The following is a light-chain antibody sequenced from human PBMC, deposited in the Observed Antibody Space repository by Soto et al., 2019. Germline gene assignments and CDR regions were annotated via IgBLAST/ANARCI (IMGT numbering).Light chain of an antibody. V-gene: IGLV2-14*01. CDR3: TSYTSTSTGV. CDR1: SSDVGGYNY. CDR2: EVS. J-gene: IGLJ3*02. Sequence: QSALTQPASVSGSPGQSITISCTGTSSDVGGYNYVSWYQQHPGKAPKLMIYEVSNRPSGVSNRFSGSKSGNTASLTISGLQAEDEADYYCTSYTSTSTGVFGEGTKVTVL.